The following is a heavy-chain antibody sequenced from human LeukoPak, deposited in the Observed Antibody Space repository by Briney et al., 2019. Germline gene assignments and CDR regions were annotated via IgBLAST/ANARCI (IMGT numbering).Heavy chain of an antibody. D-gene: IGHD3-22*01. V-gene: IGHV3-11*04. Sequence: GGSLRLSCAASGFTFSDYYMSWIRQAPGKGLEWVSYISSSGSTIYYADSAKGRFTISRDNAKNSLYLQMNSLRAEDTAVYYCARSGLYYYDSSGYDYWGQGTLVTVSS. CDR2: ISSSGSTI. CDR1: GFTFSDYY. CDR3: ARSGLYYYDSSGYDY. J-gene: IGHJ4*02.